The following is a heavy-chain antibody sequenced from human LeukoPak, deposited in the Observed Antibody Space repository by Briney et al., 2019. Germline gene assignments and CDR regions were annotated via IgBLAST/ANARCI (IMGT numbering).Heavy chain of an antibody. D-gene: IGHD1-7*01. CDR2: ISAYNGNT. CDR3: AREYYNWNYGGDFYYYMDV. Sequence: ASVKVSCKASGYTFTSYGISWVRQAPGQGLEWMGWISAYNGNTNYAQKLQGRVTMTTDTSTSTAYMELRSLRSDDTAVYYCAREYYNWNYGGDFYYYMDVWGKGTTVTVSS. V-gene: IGHV1-18*01. J-gene: IGHJ6*03. CDR1: GYTFTSYG.